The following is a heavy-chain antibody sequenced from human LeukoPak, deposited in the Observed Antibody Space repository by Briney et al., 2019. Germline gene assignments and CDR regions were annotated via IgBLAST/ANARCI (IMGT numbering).Heavy chain of an antibody. CDR2: IAYDGSNK. CDR3: ARETGSAVGSTDFDY. J-gene: IGHJ4*02. Sequence: TGGSLRLSCAASGFTFSSYAVHWVRQAPGKGLEWVAVIAYDGSNKYHADSVKGRFTISRDNSKNTLYLQMNSLRAEDTAVYYCARETGSAVGSTDFDYWGQGTLVTVSS. CDR1: GFTFSSYA. V-gene: IGHV3-30-3*01. D-gene: IGHD4-17*01.